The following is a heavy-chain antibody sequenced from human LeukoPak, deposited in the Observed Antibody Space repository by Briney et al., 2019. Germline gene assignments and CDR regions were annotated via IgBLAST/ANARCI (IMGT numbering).Heavy chain of an antibody. V-gene: IGHV1-46*01. J-gene: IGHJ4*02. Sequence: GASVKVSCKASGYTFTSYYTHWVRQAPGQGLEWMGIINPSGGSTSYAQKFQGRVTMTRDMSTSTVYMELSSLRTEDTAVYYCARDWEYCSGGTCYPNYWGQGTLVTVSS. D-gene: IGHD2-15*01. CDR2: INPSGGST. CDR3: ARDWEYCSGGTCYPNY. CDR1: GYTFTSYY.